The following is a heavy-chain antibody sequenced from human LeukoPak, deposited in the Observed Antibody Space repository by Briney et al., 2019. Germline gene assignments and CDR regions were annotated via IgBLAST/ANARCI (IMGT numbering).Heavy chain of an antibody. CDR2: ISGSGGST. CDR3: ARADPQYSSSAYFQH. V-gene: IGHV3-23*01. J-gene: IGHJ1*01. Sequence: GGSLRLSCAASGFTFRNYAMRWVRQAPGKGLEWVSAISGSGGSTYYADSVKGRFTISRDNSKNTLYLQMNSLRAEDTAVYYCARADPQYSSSAYFQHWGQGTLVTVSS. CDR1: GFTFRNYA. D-gene: IGHD6-6*01.